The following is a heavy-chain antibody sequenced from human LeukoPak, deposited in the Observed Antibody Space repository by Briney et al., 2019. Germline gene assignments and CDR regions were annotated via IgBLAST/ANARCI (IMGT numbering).Heavy chain of an antibody. V-gene: IGHV4-59*03. CDR2: IHYSGST. CDR3: AKFGLYYNMDV. CDR1: GGSISGFY. Sequence: SETLSLTCAVSGGSISGFYWTWIRQPPWKGLEFIGQIHYSGSTDYNPSLKSRITMSVDASKNQFFLSLNSVTAADTAVYYCAKFGLYYNMDVWGQGTTVTVSS. D-gene: IGHD3-16*01. J-gene: IGHJ6*02.